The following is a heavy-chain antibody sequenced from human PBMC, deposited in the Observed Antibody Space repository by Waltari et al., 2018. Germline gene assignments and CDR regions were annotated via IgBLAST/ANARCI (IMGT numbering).Heavy chain of an antibody. CDR2: ISGSGGST. Sequence: EVQLVESGGGLVQPGGSLRLSCAASGFTFSSYAMRWVRPAPGKGLEWVSAISGSGGSTYYADSVKGRFTISRDNSKNTLYLQMNSLRAEDTAVYYCAKVIGYYDSSGYPSEYFQHWGQGTLVTVSS. J-gene: IGHJ1*01. CDR1: GFTFSSYA. D-gene: IGHD3-22*01. CDR3: AKVIGYYDSSGYPSEYFQH. V-gene: IGHV3-23*04.